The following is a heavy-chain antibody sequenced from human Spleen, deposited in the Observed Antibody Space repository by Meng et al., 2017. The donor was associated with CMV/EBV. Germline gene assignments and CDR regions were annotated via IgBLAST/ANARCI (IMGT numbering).Heavy chain of an antibody. V-gene: IGHV1-2*02. Sequence: ASVKVSCKASGYTFSGYYIHWVRQAPGQGLEWMGWISPNSGGIHYAQKFQGRVTMTRDTSISTAYMELGRLRSDDTAVYYCARELEYSSSGGWNYGMDVWGQGTTVTVSS. CDR3: ARELEYSSSGGWNYGMDV. J-gene: IGHJ6*02. CDR1: GYTFSGYY. D-gene: IGHD6-6*01. CDR2: ISPNSGGI.